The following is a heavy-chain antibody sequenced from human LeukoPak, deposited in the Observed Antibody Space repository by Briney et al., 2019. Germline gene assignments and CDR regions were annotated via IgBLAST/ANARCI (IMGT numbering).Heavy chain of an antibody. Sequence: PSETLSLTCTVSGGSISSSSYYWGWIRQPPGKGLEWIGSIYYSGSTYYNPSLKSRVTISVDTSKNQFSLKLSSVTAADTAVYYCARHDKRGWQLVRNAFDIWGQGTMVTVSS. CDR1: GGSISSSSYY. J-gene: IGHJ3*02. V-gene: IGHV4-39*01. CDR2: IYYSGST. D-gene: IGHD6-6*01. CDR3: ARHDKRGWQLVRNAFDI.